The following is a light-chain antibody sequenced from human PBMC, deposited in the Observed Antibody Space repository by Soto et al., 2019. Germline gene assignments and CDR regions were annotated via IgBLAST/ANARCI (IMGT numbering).Light chain of an antibody. V-gene: IGLV3-21*04. Sequence: SYDLTQPPSVSVAPGKTARITCGGNNIGSKSVHWYQQKPGQAPVLVIYYDSDRPSGIPERFSGSNSGNTATLTISRVEAGDEADYYCQVWDSSSAVFGGGTKVTVL. CDR2: YDS. CDR3: QVWDSSSAV. J-gene: IGLJ2*01. CDR1: NIGSKS.